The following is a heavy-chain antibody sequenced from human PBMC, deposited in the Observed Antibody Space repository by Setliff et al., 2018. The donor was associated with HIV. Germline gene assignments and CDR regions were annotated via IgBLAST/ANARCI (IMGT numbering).Heavy chain of an antibody. CDR2: MNPNSGNT. J-gene: IGHJ4*02. D-gene: IGHD2-15*01. CDR1: GYTFSSYD. CDR3: AIDSDGGNLEY. V-gene: IGHV1-8*02. Sequence: ASVKVSCKASGYTFSSYDINWVRQATGQGLEWMGWMNPNSGNTGYAQKFRGRVTMTRTTSISTAYMELSSLRSEDTAVYYCAIDSDGGNLEYWGQGTLVTVSS.